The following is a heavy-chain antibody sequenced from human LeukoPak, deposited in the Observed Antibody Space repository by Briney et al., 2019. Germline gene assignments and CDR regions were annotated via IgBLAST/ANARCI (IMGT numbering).Heavy chain of an antibody. CDR3: ARDLVGVIPAVSEDYYYYYMDV. CDR2: IYTSGST. Sequence: SETLSLTCTVSGGSISSYYWSWIRQPAGKGLEWIGRIYTSGSTNYNPSLKSRVTMSVDTSKNQFSLKLSSVTAADTAVYYCARDLVGVIPAVSEDYYYYYMDVWGKGTTVTVSS. V-gene: IGHV4-4*07. J-gene: IGHJ6*03. D-gene: IGHD2-2*01. CDR1: GGSISSYY.